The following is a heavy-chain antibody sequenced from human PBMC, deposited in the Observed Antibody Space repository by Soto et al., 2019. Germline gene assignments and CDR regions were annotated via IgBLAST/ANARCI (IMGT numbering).Heavy chain of an antibody. CDR1: GFTFSGYS. V-gene: IGHV3-48*02. CDR2: ISSSSTTI. D-gene: IGHD3-3*01. CDR3: ARYQRCRLLQFLELLIDY. Sequence: EVQLVESGGGLVQPGGSLRLSCAASGFTFSGYSMNWVRQAQGKCLERVSYISSSSTTIYYADSVKGRFTISRDNAKNSLYLQMNSLKDEDAAVYYGARYQRCRLLQFLELLIDYWGQDILVAVSS. J-gene: IGHJ4*02.